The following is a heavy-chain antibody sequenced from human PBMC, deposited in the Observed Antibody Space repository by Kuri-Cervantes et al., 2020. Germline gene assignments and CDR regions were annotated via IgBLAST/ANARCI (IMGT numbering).Heavy chain of an antibody. J-gene: IGHJ4*02. Sequence: GESLKISCKGSGYSFTSYWIGWVRQMPGKGLEWMGIIYPGDSDTRYSPSFQGQVTISRDNSKNTLYLQENSLRPEDTAVYYCAKDVEQLVETYYFDYWGQGTLVTVSS. CDR3: AKDVEQLVETYYFDY. CDR1: GYSFTSYW. D-gene: IGHD6-6*01. V-gene: IGHV5-51*01. CDR2: IYPGDSDT.